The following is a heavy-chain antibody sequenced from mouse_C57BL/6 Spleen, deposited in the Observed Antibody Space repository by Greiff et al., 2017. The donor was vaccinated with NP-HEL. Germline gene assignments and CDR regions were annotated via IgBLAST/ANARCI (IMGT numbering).Heavy chain of an antibody. CDR1: GYAFSSYW. Sequence: VQLQQSGAELVKPGASVKISCKASGYAFSSYWMNWVKQRPGKGLEWIGQIYPGDGDTNYNGKFKGKATLTADKSSSTAYMQLSSLTSEDSAVYFCARRGIYGTVYYFDYWGQGTTLTVSS. V-gene: IGHV1-80*01. D-gene: IGHD4-1*01. CDR2: IYPGDGDT. CDR3: ARRGIYGTVYYFDY. J-gene: IGHJ2*01.